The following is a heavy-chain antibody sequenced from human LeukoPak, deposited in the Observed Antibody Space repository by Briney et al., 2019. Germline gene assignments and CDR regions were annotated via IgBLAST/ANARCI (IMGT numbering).Heavy chain of an antibody. Sequence: GGSLRLSCAASGVSGVTFSNYALNWDRQAPGKGLEWVSDISGSGHTTNYADSVKGRFSISRDNSKTTLYLQMSSLRVEDTAVYYCVEGIFDYWGQGTLVTVSS. J-gene: IGHJ4*02. CDR3: VEGIFDY. V-gene: IGHV3-23*01. D-gene: IGHD3-10*01. CDR2: ISGSGHTT. CDR1: GVSGVTFSNYA.